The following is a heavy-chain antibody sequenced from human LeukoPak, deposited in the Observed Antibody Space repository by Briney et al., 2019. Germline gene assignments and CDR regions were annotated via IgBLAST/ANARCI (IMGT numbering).Heavy chain of an antibody. CDR3: ARAYYDVWSGYYYYYYMDV. V-gene: IGHV4-59*11. CDR2: IYYSGST. J-gene: IGHJ6*03. Sequence: SETLSLTCTVSGGSISSHYWSWIRQPPGKGLEWIGYIYYSGSTNYNPSLKSRVTISVDTSKNQFSLKLSSVTAADTAVYYCARAYYDVWSGYYYYYYMDVWGKGTTVTVSS. CDR1: GGSISSHY. D-gene: IGHD3-3*01.